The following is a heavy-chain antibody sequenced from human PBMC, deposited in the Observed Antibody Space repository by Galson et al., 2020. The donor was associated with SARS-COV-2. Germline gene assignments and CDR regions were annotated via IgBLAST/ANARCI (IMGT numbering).Heavy chain of an antibody. CDR2: IYWDNDK. V-gene: IGHV2-5*02. CDR1: GFSLSTNGVG. J-gene: IGHJ6*03. CDR3: AHESPYYYYMDV. Sequence: SGPTLVKPTQTLTLTCTFSGFSLSTNGVGVGWVRQPPGKALEWLAVIYWDNDKRYSPSLKSRLTITKDTSENQVVLTMTNMDPVDTATYYCAHESPYYYYMDVWGKGTTVTVSS.